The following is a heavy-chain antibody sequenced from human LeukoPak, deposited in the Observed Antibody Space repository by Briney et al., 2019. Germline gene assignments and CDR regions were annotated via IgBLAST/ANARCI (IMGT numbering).Heavy chain of an antibody. CDR1: GYSFTSYW. CDR2: IYPGDSDT. Sequence: GESLKISCKGSGYSFTSYWIGWVRQMPGKGLEWMGMIYPGDSDTRYSPSFQGQVTISADKSISTAYLQWSDLKASDTAMYYCARLIDSYFFDYWGQGTLVTVSS. CDR3: ARLIDSYFFDY. V-gene: IGHV5-51*01. D-gene: IGHD3-9*01. J-gene: IGHJ4*02.